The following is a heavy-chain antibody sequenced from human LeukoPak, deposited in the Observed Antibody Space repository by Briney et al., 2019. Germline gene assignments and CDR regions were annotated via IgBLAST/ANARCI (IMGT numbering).Heavy chain of an antibody. CDR3: ARIPTFDYGSGSYYDF. CDR1: GFSLSTSGMC. CDR2: IDWDDDK. Sequence: ESGPALLNPTQTLTLTCTFSGFSLSTSGMCVSWIRQPPGKALEWLARIDWDDDKYYSTSLKTRLTISKDTSKNQVVLTMTNMDPVDTATYYCARIPTFDYGSGSYYDFWGQGTLVTVSS. J-gene: IGHJ4*02. D-gene: IGHD3-10*01. V-gene: IGHV2-70*11.